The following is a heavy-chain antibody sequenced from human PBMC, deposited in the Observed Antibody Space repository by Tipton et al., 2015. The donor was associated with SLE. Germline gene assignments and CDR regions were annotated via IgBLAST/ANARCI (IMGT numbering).Heavy chain of an antibody. CDR1: GFTFSSYG. J-gene: IGHJ6*02. CDR2: IRYDGSNK. CDR3: ARRSPYYGMDV. D-gene: IGHD3-3*01. Sequence: GSLRLSCAASGFTFSSYGMHWVRQAPGKGLEWVAFIRYDGSNKYYADSVKGRFTISRDNSKNTLYLQMNSLRAEDTAVYYCARRSPYYGMDVWGQGTTVTVSS. V-gene: IGHV3-30*02.